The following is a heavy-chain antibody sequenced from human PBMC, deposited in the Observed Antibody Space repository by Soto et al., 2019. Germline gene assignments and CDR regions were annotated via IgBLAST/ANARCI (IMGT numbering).Heavy chain of an antibody. J-gene: IGHJ6*02. CDR1: GDSVTFGHHS. Sequence: QVHLQESGPGLVKPSGTLSLICIVSGDSVTFGHHSWSWIRQPPGKGLEWIGHIFFPGATNYSPSLKCQVTMSVDSAKSQFSLNLTSVTAADSAMYFCARARPDSAGSSLGRGLDVWGQGTMVTVSS. V-gene: IGHV4-61*01. D-gene: IGHD3-10*01. CDR3: ARARPDSAGSSLGRGLDV. CDR2: IFFPGAT.